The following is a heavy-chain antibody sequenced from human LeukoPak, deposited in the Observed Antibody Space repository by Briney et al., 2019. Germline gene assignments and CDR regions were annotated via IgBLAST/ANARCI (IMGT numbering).Heavy chain of an antibody. CDR1: GYTFTGYY. J-gene: IGHJ4*02. Sequence: ASVKVSCKASGYTFTGYYMHWVRQAPGQGLEWMGWINPNSGGTNYAQKFQGRVTMTRVTSISTAYMELSRLRSDDTAVYYCARDSGERGSGSYLIAYWGQGTLVTVSS. D-gene: IGHD3-10*01. V-gene: IGHV1-2*02. CDR3: ARDSGERGSGSYLIAY. CDR2: INPNSGGT.